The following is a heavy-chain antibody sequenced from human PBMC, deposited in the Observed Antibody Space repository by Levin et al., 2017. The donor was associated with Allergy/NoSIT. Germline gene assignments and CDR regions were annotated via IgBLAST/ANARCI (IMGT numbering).Heavy chain of an antibody. J-gene: IGHJ4*02. D-gene: IGHD2-21*01. CDR2: INAANGDT. V-gene: IGHV1-3*01. CDR1: GYTFRSYS. Sequence: AASVKVSCKASGYTFRSYSMHWVRQAPGQRPEWMGWINAANGDTTYSQKFQGRIIMTRDTFASTAYMELTSLRSEDTAVYYCARNPKGTVIYDYWGQGTLVTVSS. CDR3: ARNPKGTVIYDY.